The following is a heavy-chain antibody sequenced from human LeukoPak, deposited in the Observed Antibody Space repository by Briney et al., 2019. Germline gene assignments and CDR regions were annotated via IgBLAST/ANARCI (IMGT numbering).Heavy chain of an antibody. J-gene: IGHJ3*02. CDR3: ARNPFMVRGVNIIGAFDI. CDR2: IYYSGST. Sequence: PSETLSLTCTVSGGSITSGGYYWSWIRQHPGKGLEWIGYIYYSGSTYYNPSLKSRVTISVDTSNNQFSLKLSSVTAADTAVYYCARNPFMVRGVNIIGAFDIWGQGTMVTVSS. V-gene: IGHV4-31*03. D-gene: IGHD3-10*01. CDR1: GGSITSGGYY.